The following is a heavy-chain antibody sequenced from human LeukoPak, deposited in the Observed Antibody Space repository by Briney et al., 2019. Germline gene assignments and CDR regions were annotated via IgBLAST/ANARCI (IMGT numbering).Heavy chain of an antibody. D-gene: IGHD3-22*01. V-gene: IGHV3-23*01. CDR1: GFTFSSYA. CDR3: AKSITMIVVVMAA. J-gene: IGHJ5*02. Sequence: GGSLRLSCVASGFTFSSYAMSWVRQAPGKGLEWVSAISGSGGRTYYADSVKGRFTISRGNSKNTLYLQMNSLRAEDTAVYYCAKSITMIVVVMAAWGQGTLVTVSS. CDR2: ISGSGGRT.